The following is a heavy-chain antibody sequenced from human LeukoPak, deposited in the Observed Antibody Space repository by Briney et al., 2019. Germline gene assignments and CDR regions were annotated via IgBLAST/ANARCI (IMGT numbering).Heavy chain of an antibody. J-gene: IGHJ5*02. CDR3: ATVVAAAGSNNQGGGHNWFDP. CDR2: ISAYNGNT. D-gene: IGHD6-13*01. CDR1: GYTFTSYG. Sequence: ASVKVSCKASGYTFTSYGISWVRQAPGQGLEWMGWISAYNGNTNYAQKLQGRVTMTTDTSTSTAYMELRSLRSEDTAVYYCATVVAAAGSNNQGGGHNWFDPWGQGTLVTVSS. V-gene: IGHV1-18*01.